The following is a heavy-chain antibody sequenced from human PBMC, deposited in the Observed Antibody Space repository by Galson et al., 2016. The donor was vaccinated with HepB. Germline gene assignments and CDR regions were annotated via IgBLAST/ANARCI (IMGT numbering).Heavy chain of an antibody. J-gene: IGHJ4*02. CDR2: INQDGSEK. CDR3: ARAYQYTLDY. CDR1: GLTFSRFW. V-gene: IGHV3-7*04. D-gene: IGHD1-1*01. Sequence: SLRLSCAASGLTFSRFWMTWVRQAPGKGLEWVANINQDGSEKHYLDSVRGRFTIPRDNAKNSLYLQMNSPRAEDTAVYFCARAYQYTLDYWGQGSLVTVSS.